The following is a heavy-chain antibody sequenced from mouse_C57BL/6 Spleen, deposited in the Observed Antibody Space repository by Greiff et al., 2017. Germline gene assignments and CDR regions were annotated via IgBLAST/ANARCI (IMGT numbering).Heavy chain of an antibody. CDR1: GFTFSDYG. Sequence: EVQVVESGGGLVKPGGSLKLSCAASGFTFSDYGMHWVRQAPEKGLEWVAYISSGSSTIYYADTVKGRFTISRDNAKNTLFLQMTSLRSEDTAMYYCARESATVVESLMDYWGQGTSVTVSS. CDR2: ISSGSSTI. V-gene: IGHV5-17*01. D-gene: IGHD1-1*01. CDR3: ARESATVVESLMDY. J-gene: IGHJ4*01.